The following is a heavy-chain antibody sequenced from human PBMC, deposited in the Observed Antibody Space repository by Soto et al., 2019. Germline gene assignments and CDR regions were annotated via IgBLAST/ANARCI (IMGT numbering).Heavy chain of an antibody. CDR3: AREKQLDEYYFDY. CDR2: IYYSGST. J-gene: IGHJ4*02. CDR1: GGSISSGDYY. Sequence: PSETLSLTCTVSGGSISSGDYYWSWIRQPPGKGLEWIGYIYYSGSTYYNPSLKSRVTISVDTSKNQFSLKLSSVTAPDTAVYYCAREKQLDEYYFDYWGQGTLVTVSS. V-gene: IGHV4-30-4*01. D-gene: IGHD6-6*01.